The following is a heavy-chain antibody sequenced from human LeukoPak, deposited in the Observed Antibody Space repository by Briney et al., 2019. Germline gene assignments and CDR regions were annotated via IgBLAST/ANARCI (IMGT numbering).Heavy chain of an antibody. V-gene: IGHV1-69*13. CDR3: ARDGPNSSGWYNYFDY. CDR1: GGTFSSYA. CDR2: IIPIFGTA. J-gene: IGHJ4*02. Sequence: SVKVSCKASGGTFSSYAISWVRQAPGQGLEWMGGIIPIFGTANYAQKFQGRVTITADESTSTAYMELSSLRSEDTAVYYCARDGPNSSGWYNYFDYWGQGTLVTVSS. D-gene: IGHD6-19*01.